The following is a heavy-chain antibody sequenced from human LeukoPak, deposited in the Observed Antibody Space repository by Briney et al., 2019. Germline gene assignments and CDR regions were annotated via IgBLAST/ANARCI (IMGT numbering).Heavy chain of an antibody. CDR3: ARGQPVDYYYMDV. D-gene: IGHD5-18*01. J-gene: IGHJ6*03. CDR1: GYSFTSYW. V-gene: IGHV5-51*01. Sequence: GESLKISCKGSGYSFTSYWIGWVRQMPGKGLELMGIIYPGDSDTRYSPSFQGQVTISADKSISTAYLQWSSLKASDTAMYYCARGQPVDYYYMDVWGKGTTVTVSS. CDR2: IYPGDSDT.